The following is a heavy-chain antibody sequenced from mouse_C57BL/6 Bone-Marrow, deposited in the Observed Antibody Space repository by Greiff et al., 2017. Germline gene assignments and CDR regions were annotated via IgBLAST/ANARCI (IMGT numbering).Heavy chain of an antibody. Sequence: EVKVVESGGGLVQPGGSMKLSCAASGFTFSDAWMDWVRQSPEKGLEWVAEIRNKANNHATYYAESVKGRFTISRDDSKSSVYLQMNSVRAEDTGIYYWTRRHYDGYFGVWGTGTTVTVSS. CDR3: TRRHYDGYFGV. J-gene: IGHJ1*03. D-gene: IGHD1-2*01. V-gene: IGHV6-6*01. CDR1: GFTFSDAW. CDR2: IRNKANNHAT.